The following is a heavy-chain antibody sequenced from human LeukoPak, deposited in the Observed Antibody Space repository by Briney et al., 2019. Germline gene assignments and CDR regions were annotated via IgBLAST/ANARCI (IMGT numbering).Heavy chain of an antibody. V-gene: IGHV1-8*03. CDR3: AKWFYYGSGSFDY. CDR2: MNPNSGNT. J-gene: IGHJ4*02. Sequence: ASVKVSCKASGYTFTSYDINWVRQATGQGLEWMGWMNPNSGNTGYAQKFQGRVTITRDTSISTAYMELSSLRSEDTAVYYCAKWFYYGSGSFDYWGQGTLVTVSS. CDR1: GYTFTSYD. D-gene: IGHD3-10*01.